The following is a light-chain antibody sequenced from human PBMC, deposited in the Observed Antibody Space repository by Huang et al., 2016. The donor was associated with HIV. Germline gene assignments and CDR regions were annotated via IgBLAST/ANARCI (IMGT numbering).Light chain of an antibody. CDR3: QQYESVPLT. J-gene: IGKJ4*01. CDR1: HDIRNF. V-gene: IGKV1-33*01. CDR2: EAS. Sequence: DIQLTQSPVPLSVSVGDRVTISCQSSHDIRNFLNWYQQKPGKAPKLLSYEASYLQTGVPSRFSASGSGTDFTLTISSLHPEDLATYFCQQYESVPLTFGGGTKVQIK.